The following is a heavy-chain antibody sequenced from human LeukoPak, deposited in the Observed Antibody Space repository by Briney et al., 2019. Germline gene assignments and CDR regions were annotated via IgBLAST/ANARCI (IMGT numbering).Heavy chain of an antibody. CDR2: INHSGST. V-gene: IGHV4-34*01. J-gene: IGHJ5*02. CDR1: GGSFSGYY. CDR3: ARRIAAATTFDP. D-gene: IGHD6-13*01. Sequence: SETLSLTCAVYGGSFSGYYWSWVRQPPGKGLEWIGEINHSGSTNYNPSLKSRVTISVDMSKNQFSLKLSSVTAADTAVYYCARRIAAATTFDPWGQGTLVTVSS.